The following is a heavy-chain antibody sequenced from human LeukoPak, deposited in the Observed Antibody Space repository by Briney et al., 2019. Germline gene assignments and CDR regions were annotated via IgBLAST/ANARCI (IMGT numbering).Heavy chain of an antibody. Sequence: GGSLRLSCAASGFTFSDYDMSWIRQAPGKGLEWVSYISSSGSTIYYADSVKGRFTISRDNAKNSLYLQMNSLRAEDTAVYYCASDHPYSGSYYRPLYYYYMDVWGKGTTVTVSS. CDR2: ISSSGSTI. J-gene: IGHJ6*03. CDR3: ASDHPYSGSYYRPLYYYYMDV. D-gene: IGHD1-26*01. CDR1: GFTFSDYD. V-gene: IGHV3-11*01.